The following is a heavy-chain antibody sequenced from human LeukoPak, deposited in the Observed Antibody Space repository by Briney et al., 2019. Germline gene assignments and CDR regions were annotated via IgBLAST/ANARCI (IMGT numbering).Heavy chain of an antibody. J-gene: IGHJ4*02. CDR3: ARDKRTPYLSSFDY. CDR1: GFTFSSYG. CDR2: ISYDGSNE. D-gene: IGHD2-2*01. V-gene: IGHV3-30*03. Sequence: GGSLRLSCAASGFTFSSYGMHWVRQAPGKGLEWVAIISYDGSNEYYADSVKGRFTISRDNSKNTLYLQMNSLRAADTAVYYCARDKRTPYLSSFDYWGQGTLVTVSS.